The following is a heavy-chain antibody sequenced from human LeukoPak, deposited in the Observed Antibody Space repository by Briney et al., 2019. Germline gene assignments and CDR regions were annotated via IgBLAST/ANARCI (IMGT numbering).Heavy chain of an antibody. CDR1: GFTFNSYA. CDR2: ISGSGGTT. D-gene: IGHD3-22*01. CDR3: AKGVVDYYDSSGYYPSDL. V-gene: IGHV3-23*01. J-gene: IGHJ5*02. Sequence: GGSLILSCAGSGFTFNSYAMTWVRQAPGKGLKWVSGISGSGGTTYYADSEKGRFTISRDNSNSTLYLQMNSMRVEDTAVYFCAKGVVDYYDSSGYYPSDLWGQGTLVTVSS.